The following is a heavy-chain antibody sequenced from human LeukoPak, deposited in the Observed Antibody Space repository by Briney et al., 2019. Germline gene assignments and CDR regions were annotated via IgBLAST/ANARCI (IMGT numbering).Heavy chain of an antibody. Sequence: SEKVSCKASGGTFSSYAIRWVRQAPGQGREWLGRIMPIYGTANYAQKFQGTVTITTDESTSTAYVELSSLRSEETAVYYCARDRVAATDAFDIWGQGTMVTVSS. CDR2: IMPIYGTA. CDR1: GGTFSSYA. J-gene: IGHJ3*02. CDR3: ARDRVAATDAFDI. V-gene: IGHV1-69*05. D-gene: IGHD2-15*01.